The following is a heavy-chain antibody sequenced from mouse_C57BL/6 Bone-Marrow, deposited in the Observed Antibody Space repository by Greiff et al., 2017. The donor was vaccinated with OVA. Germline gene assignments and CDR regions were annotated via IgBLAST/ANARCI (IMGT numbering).Heavy chain of an antibody. V-gene: IGHV1-26*01. CDR1: GYTFTDYY. D-gene: IGHD1-1*01. Sequence: EVQLQQSGPELVKPGASVKISCKASGYTFTDYYMNWVKQSHGKSLEWIGDINPNNGGTSYNQKFKGKATLTVDKSSSTAYMELRSLTSEDSAVYYGARIYYYGSSYEFDYWGQGTTLTVPS. CDR3: ARIYYYGSSYEFDY. CDR2: INPNNGGT. J-gene: IGHJ2*01.